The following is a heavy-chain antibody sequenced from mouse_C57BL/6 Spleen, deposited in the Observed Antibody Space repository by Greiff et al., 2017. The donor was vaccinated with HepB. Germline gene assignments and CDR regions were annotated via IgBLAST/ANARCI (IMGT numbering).Heavy chain of an antibody. CDR2: IYPGDGDT. Sequence: VKLQQSGPELVKPGASVKISCKASGYAFSSSWMNWVKQRPGKGLEWIGRIYPGDGDTNYNGKFKGKATLTADKSSSTAYMQLSSLTSEDSAVYFCAVLFITTVVADYWGQGTTLTVSS. D-gene: IGHD1-1*01. J-gene: IGHJ2*01. V-gene: IGHV1-82*01. CDR3: AVLFITTVVADY. CDR1: GYAFSSSW.